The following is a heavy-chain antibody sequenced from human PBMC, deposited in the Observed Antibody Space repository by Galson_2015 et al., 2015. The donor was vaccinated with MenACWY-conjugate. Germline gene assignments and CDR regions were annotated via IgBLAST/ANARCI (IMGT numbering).Heavy chain of an antibody. D-gene: IGHD5-24*01. V-gene: IGHV3-74*01. Sequence: SLRLSCAASGFTFNQYWMHWVRQAPGKGLVWVSRINPDGSVTNYADSVKGRFALSRDNAKNTLYLQMNSLRGDDTAVYYCTRGNDGYGRFDHWGQGTLVTVSS. CDR3: TRGNDGYGRFDH. CDR1: GFTFNQYW. J-gene: IGHJ5*02. CDR2: INPDGSVT.